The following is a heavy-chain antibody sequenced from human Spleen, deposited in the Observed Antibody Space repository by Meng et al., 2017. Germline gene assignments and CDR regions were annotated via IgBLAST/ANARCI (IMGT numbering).Heavy chain of an antibody. V-gene: IGHV3-15*01. CDR2: IKGKTDGGTT. D-gene: IGHD3-10*01. Sequence: GESLKISCAASGFTFSNAWMTWVRQAPGKGLEWVGRIKGKTDGGTTDYAAPVKGRFTISRDDSKNTLYLQMNSLKTEDTAVYYCTTDPYYGSGSYYKWGQGTLVTVSS. CDR3: TTDPYYGSGSYYK. CDR1: GFTFSNAW. J-gene: IGHJ4*02.